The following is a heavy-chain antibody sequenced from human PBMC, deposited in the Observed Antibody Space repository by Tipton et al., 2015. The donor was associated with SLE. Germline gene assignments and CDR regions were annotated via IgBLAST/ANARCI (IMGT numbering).Heavy chain of an antibody. D-gene: IGHD1-26*01. V-gene: IGHV4-4*02. J-gene: IGHJ4*02. CDR3: ARDRGSGSHPSLFDY. CDR2: IYHSGST. CDR1: GGSISSSNW. Sequence: TLSLTCAVSGGSISSSNWWSWVRQPPGKGLEWIGEIYHSGSTNYNPSLKSRVTISVDKSKNQFSLKLSSVTAADTAVYYCARDRGSGSHPSLFDYWGQGTLVTVSS.